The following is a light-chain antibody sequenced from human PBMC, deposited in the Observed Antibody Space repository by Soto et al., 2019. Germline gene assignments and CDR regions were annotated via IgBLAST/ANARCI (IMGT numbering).Light chain of an antibody. CDR3: ETWDSNTWE. CDR2: IEGSGSY. CDR1: SGHSSYI. Sequence: QSVLTQSSSASASLGSSVKLTCTLSSGHSSYIIAWHQQQPGKAPRYLMKIEGSGSYNKGSGVPDRFSGSSSGADRYLTISSLQFEDEADYYCETWDSNTWEFGGGTKLTVL. J-gene: IGLJ3*02. V-gene: IGLV4-60*02.